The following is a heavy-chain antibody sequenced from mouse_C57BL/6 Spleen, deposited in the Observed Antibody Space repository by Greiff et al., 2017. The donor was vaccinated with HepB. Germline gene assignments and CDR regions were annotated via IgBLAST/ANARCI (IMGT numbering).Heavy chain of an antibody. CDR2: IWTGGGT. J-gene: IGHJ2*01. CDR3: ARQGLLHFDY. V-gene: IGHV2-9-1*01. Sequence: VKVVESGPGLVAPSQSLSITCTVSGFSLTSYAISWVRQPPGKGLEWLGVIWTGGGTKYNSALKSRLSISKDNSKSQVFLKMNSLQTDDTARYYCARQGLLHFDYWGQGTTLTVSS. D-gene: IGHD2-3*01. CDR1: GFSLTSYA.